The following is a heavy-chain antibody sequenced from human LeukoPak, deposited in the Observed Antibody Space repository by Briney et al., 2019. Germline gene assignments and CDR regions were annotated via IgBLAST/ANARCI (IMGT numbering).Heavy chain of an antibody. CDR2: IYSGGST. D-gene: IGHD3-10*01. CDR3: ARVSPYNGPGSYPLDS. Sequence: GGSLRLSCAASGFTFSSYAMSWVRQAPGKGLEWVSVIYSGGSTYYADSVKGRFTISRDNSKNTLYLQMNSLGAEDAAIYYCARVSPYNGPGSYPLDSWGQGTLVTVSS. V-gene: IGHV3-23*03. J-gene: IGHJ4*02. CDR1: GFTFSSYA.